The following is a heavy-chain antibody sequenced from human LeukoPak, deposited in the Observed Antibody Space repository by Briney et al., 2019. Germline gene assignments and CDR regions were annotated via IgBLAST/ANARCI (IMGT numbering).Heavy chain of an antibody. CDR3: ARGLPVRGVMSYYYFDY. Sequence: GGSLRLSCAASGFTFSSYAMHWVRQAPGKGLEWVAVISYDGSNKYYADSVNGRFTISRDNSKNTLYLQMNSLRAEDTAVYYCARGLPVRGVMSYYYFDYWGQGTLVTVSS. D-gene: IGHD3-10*01. J-gene: IGHJ4*02. V-gene: IGHV3-30*04. CDR1: GFTFSSYA. CDR2: ISYDGSNK.